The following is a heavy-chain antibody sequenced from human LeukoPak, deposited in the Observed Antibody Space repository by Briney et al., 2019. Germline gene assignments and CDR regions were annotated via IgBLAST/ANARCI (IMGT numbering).Heavy chain of an antibody. D-gene: IGHD1-1*01. CDR3: AARGGATGTTQGDAFDI. J-gene: IGHJ3*02. CDR2: IRAYNGNT. CDR1: GYTFTSYG. V-gene: IGHV1-18*04. Sequence: GASVKVSCKASGYTFTSYGISWVRQAPGQGPEWMGWIRAYNGNTNYAQKLQGRVTMTTDTSTSTAYMELRSLRSDDTAVYYCAARGGATGTTQGDAFDIWGQGTMVTVSS.